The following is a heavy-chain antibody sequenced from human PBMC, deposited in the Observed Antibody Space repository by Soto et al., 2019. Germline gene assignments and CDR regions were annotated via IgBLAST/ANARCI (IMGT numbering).Heavy chain of an antibody. CDR1: GFTFGDYA. V-gene: IGHV3-49*03. J-gene: IGHJ3*02. D-gene: IGHD3-3*01. CDR2: IRSKAYGGTT. CDR3: TSDVYFWSGYYLSHDAFDI. Sequence: GGSLRLSCTASGFTFGDYAMSWFRQAPGKGLEWVGFIRSKAYGGTTEYAASVKGRFTISRDDSKSIAYLQMNSLKTEDTAVYYCTSDVYFWSGYYLSHDAFDIWGQGTMVTVSS.